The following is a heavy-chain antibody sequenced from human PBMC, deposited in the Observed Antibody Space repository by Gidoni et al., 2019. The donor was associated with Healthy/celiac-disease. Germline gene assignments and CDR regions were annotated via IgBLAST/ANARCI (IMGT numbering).Heavy chain of an antibody. J-gene: IGHJ4*02. V-gene: IGHV4-34*01. Sequence: QVQLQQWGAGLLKPSETLSLPCAVYGGSFSGYYWSWIRQPPGKGLEWIGEINHSGSTNYNPSLKSRVTISVDTSKNQFSLKLSSVTAADTAVYYCASKDGYNRAFDYWGQRTLVTVSS. D-gene: IGHD5-12*01. CDR2: INHSGST. CDR1: GGSFSGYY. CDR3: ASKDGYNRAFDY.